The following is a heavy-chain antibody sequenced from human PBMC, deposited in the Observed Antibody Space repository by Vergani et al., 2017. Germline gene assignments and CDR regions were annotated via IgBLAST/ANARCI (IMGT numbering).Heavy chain of an antibody. CDR1: GITFKNAW. D-gene: IGHD2-8*02. CDR3: YTGYYDY. V-gene: IGHV3-15*01. J-gene: IGHJ4*02. Sequence: EVQVVESGGGLIKPGGSLRLSCVVSGITFKNAWINWVRQAPGKGLEWIGRIRSKNDGGTADYAAPLKGRFTISRDDSKDSAFLLWNNLKTEDTAVYFCYTGYYDYWGQGTLVTVSS. CDR2: IRSKNDGGTA.